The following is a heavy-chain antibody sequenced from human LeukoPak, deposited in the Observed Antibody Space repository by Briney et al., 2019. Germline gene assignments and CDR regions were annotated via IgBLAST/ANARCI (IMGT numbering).Heavy chain of an antibody. CDR3: AKVGADYGGNSRYASTLVYFDY. V-gene: IGHV3-30*02. Sequence: GGSLRLSCAASVFTFSRYGMHWVRQAPGKGLEWVAFIRYDGSNKYYADSVKGQFTISRDNSKNTLYLQMNSLRAEDTAVYYCAKVGADYGGNSRYASTLVYFDYWGQGTLVTVSS. J-gene: IGHJ4*02. D-gene: IGHD4-23*01. CDR1: VFTFSRYG. CDR2: IRYDGSNK.